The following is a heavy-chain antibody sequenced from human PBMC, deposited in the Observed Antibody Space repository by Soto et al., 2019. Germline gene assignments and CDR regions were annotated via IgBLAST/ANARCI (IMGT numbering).Heavy chain of an antibody. Sequence: KTSETLSLTCAVSGASVSCQYRSWIRQPPGKGLEWVGEIIPTGSTTYNPSLKSRLSFSLDTSKNHFSLNLSSVSVADTAVYYCARGGITMAWNYYYYGMDVWGQGTTVTVSS. CDR1: GASVSCQY. V-gene: IGHV4-34*01. CDR2: IIPTGST. J-gene: IGHJ6*02. D-gene: IGHD3-10*01. CDR3: ARGGITMAWNYYYYGMDV.